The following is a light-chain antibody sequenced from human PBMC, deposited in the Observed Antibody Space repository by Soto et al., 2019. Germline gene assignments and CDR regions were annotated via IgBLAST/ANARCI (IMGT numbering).Light chain of an antibody. CDR2: AAS. CDR1: QGISRS. CDR3: QKYDSAPLT. V-gene: IGKV1-27*01. J-gene: IGKJ4*01. Sequence: DVHMTQSPSSLSASVGDRVTITCRANQGISRSLAWYQQKPGKAPKLLIYAASTLQSGVPSRFSGSGSGTDFTLTISSLKPEDVAIYYCQKYDSAPLTFGGGTKVEIK.